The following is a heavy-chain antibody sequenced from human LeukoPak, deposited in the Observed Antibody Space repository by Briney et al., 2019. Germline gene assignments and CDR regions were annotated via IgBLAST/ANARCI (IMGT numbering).Heavy chain of an antibody. Sequence: PSETLSLTGTVSGGSIRSSSYYWGWIRQPPGKGLEWIGYIYHSGNTNYSPSLESRVTMSVDESKNQFSLRVHFVSAADTAVYYCASTRRAAVAGRFDSWGQGTLVTVSS. CDR3: ASTRRAAVAGRFDS. CDR1: GGSIRSSSYY. CDR2: IYHSGNT. V-gene: IGHV4-61*05. J-gene: IGHJ4*02. D-gene: IGHD6-19*01.